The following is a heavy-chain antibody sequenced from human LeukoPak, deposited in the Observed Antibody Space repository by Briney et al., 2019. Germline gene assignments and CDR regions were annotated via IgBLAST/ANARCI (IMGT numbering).Heavy chain of an antibody. CDR3: ARTWKYRFDP. CDR1: GGSISSGGYY. D-gene: IGHD1-1*01. CDR2: IYHSGST. J-gene: IGHJ5*02. V-gene: IGHV4-30-2*01. Sequence: SETLSLTCTVSGGSISSGGYYWSWIRQPPGKGLEWIGYIYHSGSTYYNPSLKSRVTISVDTSKDQISLKLSSVTAADTAVYYCARTWKYRFDPWGQGTLVTVSS.